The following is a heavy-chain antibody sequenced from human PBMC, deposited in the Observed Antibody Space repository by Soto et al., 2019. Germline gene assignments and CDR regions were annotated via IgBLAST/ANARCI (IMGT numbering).Heavy chain of an antibody. Sequence: QVQLVQSGAEVKKPGASVKVSCKASGYTFTSYGISWVRQAPGQGLEWMGWISAYNGNTNYAQKLQGRVTMTTDTSTSTAYMELRSLRSDDTAVYYCARDLRPGIVLDEWDSFFDYWGQGTLVTVSS. J-gene: IGHJ4*02. CDR1: GYTFTSYG. D-gene: IGHD2-2*01. CDR2: ISAYNGNT. V-gene: IGHV1-18*01. CDR3: ARDLRPGIVLDEWDSFFDY.